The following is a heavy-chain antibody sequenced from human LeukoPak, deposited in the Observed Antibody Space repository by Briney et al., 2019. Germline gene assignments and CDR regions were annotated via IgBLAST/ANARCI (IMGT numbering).Heavy chain of an antibody. V-gene: IGHV3-48*03. J-gene: IGHJ4*02. Sequence: GGSLRLSCAASGFTFSSYEMNWVRQAPGKGLEWVSYISDSGRTIYYADSVKGRFTISRDNAKNSLCLQMNSLRAEDTAVYYCARRYDFWDYWGQGTLVTVSS. CDR2: ISDSGRTI. D-gene: IGHD3-3*01. CDR1: GFTFSSYE. CDR3: ARRYDFWDY.